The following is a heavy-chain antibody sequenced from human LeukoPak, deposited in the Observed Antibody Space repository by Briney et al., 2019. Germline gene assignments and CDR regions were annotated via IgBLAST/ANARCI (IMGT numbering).Heavy chain of an antibody. J-gene: IGHJ4*02. CDR1: GFTVSSNY. D-gene: IGHD5-12*01. Sequence: PGGSLRLSCAASGFTVSSNYMSWVRQAPGKGLEWVSVIYSGGSTYYADSVKGRFTISRDNSKNTLYLQMNSLRAEDTAVYYCARDRSGYSGYEGDYYFDYWGQGTLVTVSS. CDR2: IYSGGST. CDR3: ARDRSGYSGYEGDYYFDY. V-gene: IGHV3-66*01.